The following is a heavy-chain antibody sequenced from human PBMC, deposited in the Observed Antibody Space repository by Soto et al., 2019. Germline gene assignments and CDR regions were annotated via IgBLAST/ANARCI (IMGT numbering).Heavy chain of an antibody. D-gene: IGHD4-4*01. J-gene: IGHJ6*03. CDR2: IYYSGST. Sequence: SETLSLTCTVSGGSISSYYWSWIRQPPGKGLEWIGYIYYSGSTNYNPSLKSRVTISVDTSKNQFSLKLSSVTAADTAVYYCARSFFAGTVTKDYYYYMDVWGKGTTVTVSS. CDR3: ARSFFAGTVTKDYYYYMDV. V-gene: IGHV4-59*01. CDR1: GGSISSYY.